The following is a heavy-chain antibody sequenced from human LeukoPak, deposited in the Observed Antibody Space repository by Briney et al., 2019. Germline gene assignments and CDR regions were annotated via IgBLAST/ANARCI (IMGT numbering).Heavy chain of an antibody. J-gene: IGHJ4*02. Sequence: GGSLRLSCAASGFTFSSYAMHWVRQAPGKGLEWVAVISYDGSNKYYADSVKGRFTISRDNSKNTLYLQMNSLRAEDTAVYYCARDRMVPKIAAAGSYPDYWGQGTLVTVSS. D-gene: IGHD6-13*01. CDR3: ARDRMVPKIAAAGSYPDY. CDR1: GFTFSSYA. CDR2: ISYDGSNK. V-gene: IGHV3-30-3*01.